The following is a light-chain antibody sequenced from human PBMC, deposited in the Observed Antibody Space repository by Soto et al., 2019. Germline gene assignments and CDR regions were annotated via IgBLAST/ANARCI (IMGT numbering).Light chain of an antibody. CDR3: STYLISSTSYV. V-gene: IGLV2-14*01. J-gene: IGLJ1*01. Sequence: QSALAQPASVSGSPGQSITISCTGTSSDIGTFNYISWYQQHPGKAPKVMLYEVSNRPAGVSDRFSGPKSGNTASLTISGLQAEDEADYYCSTYLISSTSYVFGTGTKVTVL. CDR2: EVS. CDR1: SSDIGTFNY.